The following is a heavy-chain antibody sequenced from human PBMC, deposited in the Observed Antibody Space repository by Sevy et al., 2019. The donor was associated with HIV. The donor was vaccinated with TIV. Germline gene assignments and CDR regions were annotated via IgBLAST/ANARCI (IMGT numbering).Heavy chain of an antibody. J-gene: IGHJ6*02. D-gene: IGHD3-16*01. Sequence: GGSLRLSCEASGFSFSRYGMHWVRQVAGKGLEWVAVISFDGYNKYYSDSVRGRFAISRDNSENTMHLQMNNLRLDDTAVYYCAKGLSSIYPYSMDVWGQGTTVTVSS. V-gene: IGHV3-30*18. CDR2: ISFDGYNK. CDR3: AKGLSSIYPYSMDV. CDR1: GFSFSRYG.